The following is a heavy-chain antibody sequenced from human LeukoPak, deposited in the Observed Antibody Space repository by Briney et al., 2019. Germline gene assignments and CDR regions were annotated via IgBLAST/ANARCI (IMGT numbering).Heavy chain of an antibody. J-gene: IGHJ4*02. V-gene: IGHV3-30*04. CDR3: ARDLRGDYDFWSGRFPID. CDR1: GFTFSHYA. Sequence: GGSLRLSCEASGFTFSHYAVHWVRQAPGKGLEWVAVVSSDGNKNYYADSVKGRFTISRDNSKDTLYLEMHSLIREDTAVYYCARDLRGDYDFWSGRFPIDWGRGTLVTVPS. CDR2: VSSDGNKN. D-gene: IGHD3-3*01.